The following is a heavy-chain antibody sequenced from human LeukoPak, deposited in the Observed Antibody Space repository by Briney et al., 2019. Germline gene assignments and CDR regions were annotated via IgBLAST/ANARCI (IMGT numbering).Heavy chain of an antibody. CDR1: GFTFGGYG. J-gene: IGHJ3*02. V-gene: IGHV3-9*01. D-gene: IGHD1-1*01. CDR3: AEGGGLERFEAFDI. CDR2: ISWNSGSR. Sequence: PGRSLRLSCAASGFTFGGYGMHWGRQAPRQGQELVSGISWNSGSRGYADPVKGRLTISRDNAKKSLYPQMKRLVAAEPALYYFAEGGGLERFEAFDIWGQGTMVTVSS.